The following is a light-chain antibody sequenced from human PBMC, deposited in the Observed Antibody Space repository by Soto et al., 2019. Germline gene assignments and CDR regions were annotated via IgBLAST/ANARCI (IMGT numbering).Light chain of an antibody. CDR2: KAS. CDR1: QSISSW. Sequence: DIQMTQSPSTLSASVGDRVTITCRASQSISSWLAWYQQKPGKAPKLLIYKASSLESGVPSRFSGSGSGTDSTLTISSLHPDDFATNYCKQYNIYLSPFGQGTKLEIK. V-gene: IGKV1-5*03. J-gene: IGKJ2*01. CDR3: KQYNIYLSP.